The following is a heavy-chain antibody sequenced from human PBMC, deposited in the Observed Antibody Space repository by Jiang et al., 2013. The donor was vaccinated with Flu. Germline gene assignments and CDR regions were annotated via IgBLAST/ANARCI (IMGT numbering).Heavy chain of an antibody. J-gene: IGHJ6*02. CDR2: INPNSGGT. CDR3: ARSNIVVVVATLLSGYYGMDV. Sequence: GAEVKKPGASVKVSCKASGYTFTGYYMHWVRQAPGRGLEWMGWINPNSGGTNYAQKFQGRVTMTRDTSISTAYMELSRLRSDDTAVYYCARSNIVVVVATLLSGYYGMDVWGQGTTVTVSS. CDR1: GYTFTGYY. D-gene: IGHD2-15*01. V-gene: IGHV1-2*02.